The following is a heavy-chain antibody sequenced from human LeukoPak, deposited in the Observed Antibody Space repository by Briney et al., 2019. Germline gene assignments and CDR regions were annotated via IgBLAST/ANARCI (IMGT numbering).Heavy chain of an antibody. Sequence: PGGSLRLCCAASGFTFSSYSMNWVRQAPGKGLEWVSYISGSDNTIYYADSVKGRFTISRDNARNSLYLQMNSLRAEDTAVYYCARDLLYYYGMDVWGQGTTVTVSS. CDR1: GFTFSSYS. CDR2: ISGSDNTI. J-gene: IGHJ6*02. CDR3: ARDLLYYYGMDV. V-gene: IGHV3-48*01.